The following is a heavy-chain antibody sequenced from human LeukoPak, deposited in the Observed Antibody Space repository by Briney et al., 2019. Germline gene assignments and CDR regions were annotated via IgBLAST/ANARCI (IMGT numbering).Heavy chain of an antibody. CDR3: AKTRTPFTLPAEYYFDY. D-gene: IGHD2-2*01. CDR2: ISGSGGST. Sequence: GGSLRLSCAASGFTFSSYAMSWVRQAPGKGLEWVSAISGSGGSTYYADSVKGRFTISRDNSKNTLYLQMNSLRAEDTAVYYCAKTRTPFTLPAEYYFDYWGQGTLLTVSS. J-gene: IGHJ4*02. V-gene: IGHV3-23*01. CDR1: GFTFSSYA.